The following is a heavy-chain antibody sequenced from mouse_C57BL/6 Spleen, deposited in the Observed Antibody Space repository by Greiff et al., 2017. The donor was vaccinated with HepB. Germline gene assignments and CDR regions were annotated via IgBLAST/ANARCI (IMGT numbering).Heavy chain of an antibody. D-gene: IGHD1-1*01. CDR2: INPSNGGT. Sequence: VKLMESGTELVKPGASVKLSCKASGYTFTSYWMHWVKQRPGQGLEWIGNINPSNGGTNYNEKFKSKATLTVDKSSSTAYMQLSSLTSEDSAVYYCARSRYYGSSYVGDYWGQGTTLTVSS. CDR3: ARSRYYGSSYVGDY. V-gene: IGHV1-53*01. CDR1: GYTFTSYW. J-gene: IGHJ2*01.